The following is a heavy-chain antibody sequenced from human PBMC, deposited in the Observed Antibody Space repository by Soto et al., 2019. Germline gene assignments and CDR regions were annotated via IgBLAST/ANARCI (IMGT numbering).Heavy chain of an antibody. Sequence: PGGSLRLSCAASGFTFSSYAMNWVRQAPEKGLEWVSVISGSGGSTYYADAVKGRFTISRDNSKNTLYLQMSSLRAEDTAVYYCAKRTVGWYFDLWGRGTLVTVSS. CDR2: ISGSGGST. D-gene: IGHD4-17*01. CDR3: AKRTVGWYFDL. V-gene: IGHV3-23*01. CDR1: GFTFSSYA. J-gene: IGHJ2*01.